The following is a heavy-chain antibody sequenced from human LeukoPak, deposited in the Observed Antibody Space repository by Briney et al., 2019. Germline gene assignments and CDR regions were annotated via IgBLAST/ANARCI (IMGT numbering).Heavy chain of an antibody. CDR1: GGTFSSYA. J-gene: IGHJ6*02. CDR3: ARDSGPPDGDIVVVVAAPYGMDV. Sequence: PLASVKVSCKASGGTFSSYAISWVRQAPGQGLEWMGRIIPILGIANYAQKFQGRVTITADKSTSTAYMELSSLRSEDMAVYYCARDSGPPDGDIVVVVAAPYGMDVWGQGTTVTVSS. V-gene: IGHV1-69*04. D-gene: IGHD2-15*01. CDR2: IIPILGIA.